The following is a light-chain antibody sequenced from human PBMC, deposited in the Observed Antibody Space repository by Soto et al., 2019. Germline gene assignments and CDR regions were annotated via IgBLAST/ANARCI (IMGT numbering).Light chain of an antibody. J-gene: IGKJ1*01. V-gene: IGKV1-39*01. CDR3: QQSYSTPRT. CDR2: AAS. CDR1: QSISSY. Sequence: DIQMTQSPSSLSASVGDRVTITCRASQSISSYLNWYQQKPGKAPKLLMYAASSLQSGVPSRFSGSRSGTDFTHTISSLQPEDFATYYCQQSYSTPRTFGQGTKVEIK.